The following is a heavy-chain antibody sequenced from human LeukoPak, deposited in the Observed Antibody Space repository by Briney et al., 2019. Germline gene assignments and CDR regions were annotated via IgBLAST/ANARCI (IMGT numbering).Heavy chain of an antibody. CDR1: GGSFSGYY. V-gene: IGHV4-59*01. D-gene: IGHD3-10*01. Sequence: SETLSLTCAVYGGSFSGYYWSWIRQPPGKGLEWIGYIYYSGSTNYNPSLKSRVTISVDTSKNQFSLKLSSVTAADTAVYYCARARSLKWFGESGFDPWGQGTLVTVSS. CDR3: ARARSLKWFGESGFDP. CDR2: IYYSGST. J-gene: IGHJ5*02.